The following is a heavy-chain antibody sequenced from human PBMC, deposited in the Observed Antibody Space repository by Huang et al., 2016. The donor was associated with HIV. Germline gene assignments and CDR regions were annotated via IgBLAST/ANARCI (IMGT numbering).Heavy chain of an antibody. D-gene: IGHD3-22*01. CDR2: SSGTSSNI. Sequence: EVQLVESGGALMQPGGSLKLSCVVSGFDFSKYSMNWVRQGPGEGLEWVSCSSGTSSNIYYADSVKGRFTISRDNAKNSVFLQMRSRRAEDTALYYCARTEMEYYYGSSGYYPDYWGQGTQVTVSS. CDR3: ARTEMEYYYGSSGYYPDY. J-gene: IGHJ4*02. V-gene: IGHV3-48*01. CDR1: GFDFSKYS.